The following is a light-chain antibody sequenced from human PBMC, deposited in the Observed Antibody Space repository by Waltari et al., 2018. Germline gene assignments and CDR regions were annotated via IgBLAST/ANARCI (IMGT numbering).Light chain of an antibody. V-gene: IGKV4-1*01. J-gene: IGKJ1*01. CDR2: WAS. Sequence: DIVMTQSPDSLAVSLGERATINCKSSQSILYSSNDKNDLAWYQQKPGQPPKLLIYWASTRKSGVPDRFSGSGSGTDFTLTISSLQAEDVAVYYCQQYYRSRTFGQGTKVEIK. CDR1: QSILYSSNDKND. CDR3: QQYYRSRT.